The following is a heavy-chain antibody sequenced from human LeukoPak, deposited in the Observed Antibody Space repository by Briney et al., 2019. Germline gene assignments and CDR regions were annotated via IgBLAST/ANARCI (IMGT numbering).Heavy chain of an antibody. CDR2: IRYDGSNK. J-gene: IGHJ4*02. V-gene: IGHV3-30*02. CDR1: GFTFSSYG. CDR3: AKDWSNSGWYFDY. Sequence: PGGSLRLSCAASGFTFSSYGMHWVRQAPGKGLEWVAFIRYDGSNKYYADSVTGRYTISRENSKNTLYLQVNSLRAEDTAVYYCAKDWSNSGWYFDYWGQGTLVTVSS. D-gene: IGHD6-19*01.